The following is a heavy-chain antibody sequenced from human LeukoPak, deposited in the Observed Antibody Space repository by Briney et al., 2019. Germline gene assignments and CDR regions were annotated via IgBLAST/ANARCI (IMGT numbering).Heavy chain of an antibody. CDR2: INPNSGGT. V-gene: IGHV1-2*06. J-gene: IGHJ5*02. CDR1: EYTFTGYY. CDR3: ARVGCSGGSCAYYWFDP. D-gene: IGHD2-15*01. Sequence: ASVKVSCKASEYTFTGYYMHWVRQAPGQGLEWMGRINPNSGGTNYAQKFQGRVTMTRDTSISTAYMELSGLRSDDTAVYYCARVGCSGGSCAYYWFDPWGQGTLVTVSS.